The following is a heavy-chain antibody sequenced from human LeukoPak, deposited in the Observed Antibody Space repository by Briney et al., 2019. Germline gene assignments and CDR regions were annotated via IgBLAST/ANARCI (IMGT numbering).Heavy chain of an antibody. CDR2: INPNSGGR. CDR1: GYTVTGHY. CDR3: ARGDYYDSSGYPDY. Sequence: ASVKVSCKASGYTVTGHYMHWVRQAPGQGLEWMGWINPNSGGRDYAQKFQGRVTMTKDTSISTAYMELSRLRSDDTAVYYCARGDYYDSSGYPDYWGQGTLVTVSS. V-gene: IGHV1-2*02. D-gene: IGHD3-22*01. J-gene: IGHJ4*02.